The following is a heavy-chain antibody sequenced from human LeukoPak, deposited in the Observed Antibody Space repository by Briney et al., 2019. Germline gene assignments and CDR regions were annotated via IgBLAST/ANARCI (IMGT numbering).Heavy chain of an antibody. Sequence: SETLSLTCTVSGVSISTSRYYWGWIRQPPGKGLEWIGNIYYTGPTYYNASLESRVTISVDTSKNQFSLKLSSVTAADTAVYYCARVWGNAFDIWGQGTMVTVSS. CDR3: ARVWGNAFDI. J-gene: IGHJ3*02. D-gene: IGHD3-16*01. CDR1: GVSISTSRYY. CDR2: IYYTGPT. V-gene: IGHV4-39*07.